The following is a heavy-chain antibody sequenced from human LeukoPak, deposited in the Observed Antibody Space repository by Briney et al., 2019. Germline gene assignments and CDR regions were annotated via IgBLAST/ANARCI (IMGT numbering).Heavy chain of an antibody. CDR2: ISGSGGST. V-gene: IGHV3-23*01. J-gene: IGHJ4*02. Sequence: GGSLRLSXAXSGXXFSSYAMSWVRXAPGKGLEWVSAISGSGGSTYYADSVKGRFTISRDNSKNTLYLQMNSLRAEDTAVYYCAKVEPGYCSGGSCYLSDYWGQGTLVTVSS. CDR3: AKVEPGYCSGGSCYLSDY. CDR1: GXXFSSYA. D-gene: IGHD2-15*01.